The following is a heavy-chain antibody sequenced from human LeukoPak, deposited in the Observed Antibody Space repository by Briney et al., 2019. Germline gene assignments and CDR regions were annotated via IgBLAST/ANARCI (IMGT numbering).Heavy chain of an antibody. J-gene: IGHJ4*02. V-gene: IGHV1-69*04. CDR2: IIPILGIA. D-gene: IGHD1-1*01. CDR3: ARDKAGWNDLGY. CDR1: GGTFIIYA. Sequence: ASVRVSCKASGGTFIIYAISWVRPAPGQGLEWMGRIIPILGIANYAQKFQGRVTITADKSTGTAYMELSSLRSEDTAVYYCARDKAGWNDLGYWGQGTLVTVSS.